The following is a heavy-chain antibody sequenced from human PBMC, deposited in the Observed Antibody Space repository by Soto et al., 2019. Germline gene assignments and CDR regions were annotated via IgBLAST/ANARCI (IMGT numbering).Heavy chain of an antibody. V-gene: IGHV4-39*01. CDR3: ARHTSMVRGVIDWFDP. Sequence: QLQLQESGPGLVKPSETLSLTCTVSGGSISSSSYYWGWIRQPPGKGLEWIGSIYYSGSTYYNPSLKSRVTISVDTSKNQFSLKLSSVTAADTAVYYCARHTSMVRGVIDWFDPWGQGTLVTVSS. J-gene: IGHJ5*02. CDR1: GGSISSSSYY. D-gene: IGHD3-10*01. CDR2: IYYSGST.